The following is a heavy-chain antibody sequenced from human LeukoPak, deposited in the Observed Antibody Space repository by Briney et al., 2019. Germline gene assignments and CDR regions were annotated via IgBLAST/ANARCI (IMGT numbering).Heavy chain of an antibody. CDR3: ARIAAAGYWCHT. D-gene: IGHD6-13*01. J-gene: IGHJ5*02. V-gene: IGHV4-59*08. CDR2: VYYSGST. Sequence: SETLSLTCTVSGGSISSYYWSWIRQSPGKGLEWIGYVYYSGSTNYNPSLKGRVTISVDTSKSQFSLKLRYVTAADTAVYYCARIAAAGYWCHTWGQGTLVTVSS. CDR1: GGSISSYY.